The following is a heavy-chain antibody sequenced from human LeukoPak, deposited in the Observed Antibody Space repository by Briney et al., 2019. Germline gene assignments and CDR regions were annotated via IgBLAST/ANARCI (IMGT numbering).Heavy chain of an antibody. J-gene: IGHJ4*02. CDR1: GFTFDDYG. D-gene: IGHD1-26*01. Sequence: GGSLRLSCAASGFTFDDYGMSWVRHAPGKGLEWVSGINWNGGSTGYADSVKGRFTISRDNAKDSLYLQMNSLRAEDTALYYCARDPPGMGATVFDYWGQGTLVTVSS. V-gene: IGHV3-20*04. CDR2: INWNGGST. CDR3: ARDPPGMGATVFDY.